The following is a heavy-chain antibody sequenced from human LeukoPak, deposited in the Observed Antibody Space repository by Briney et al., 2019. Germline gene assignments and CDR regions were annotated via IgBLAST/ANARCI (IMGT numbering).Heavy chain of an antibody. J-gene: IGHJ3*02. CDR3: AREDIVVVVAATSDAFDI. CDR1: GFTFSSYA. Sequence: GGSLRLSCAASGFTFSSYAMHWVRQAPGKGLEWVAVISYDGSNKYYADSVKGRFTISRDNSKNTLYLQMNSLRAEDTAVYYCAREDIVVVVAATSDAFDIWGQGAMVTVSS. D-gene: IGHD2-15*01. CDR2: ISYDGSNK. V-gene: IGHV3-30*04.